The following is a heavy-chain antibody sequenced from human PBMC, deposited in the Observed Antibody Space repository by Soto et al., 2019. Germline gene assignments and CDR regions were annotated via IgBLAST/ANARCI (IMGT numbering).Heavy chain of an antibody. CDR2: IYSGGST. CDR3: ARSAVAGTVFDY. J-gene: IGHJ4*02. D-gene: IGHD6-19*01. CDR1: GFTVSSNY. V-gene: IGHV3-53*01. Sequence: GGSLRLSCAASGFTVSSNYMSWVRQAPGKGLEWVSVIYSGGSTYYADSVKGRFTISRDNSKNTLYLQMNSLRAEDTAVYYCARSAVAGTVFDYWGQGTLVTVYS.